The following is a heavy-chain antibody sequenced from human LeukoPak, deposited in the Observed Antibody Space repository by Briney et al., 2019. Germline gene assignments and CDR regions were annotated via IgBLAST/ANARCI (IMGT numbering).Heavy chain of an antibody. J-gene: IGHJ4*02. V-gene: IGHV4-39*07. D-gene: IGHD6-13*01. Sequence: PSETLSLTCTVSGASISSGSYYWVWIRQPPGRGLEWIGSIYYSGSTYYNPSLKSRVTIAVDTSKDQFSLKLTSVTAADTAVYYCARDRQQLVRGDYFDYWGQGTLVTISS. CDR3: ARDRQQLVRGDYFDY. CDR1: GASISSGSYY. CDR2: IYYSGST.